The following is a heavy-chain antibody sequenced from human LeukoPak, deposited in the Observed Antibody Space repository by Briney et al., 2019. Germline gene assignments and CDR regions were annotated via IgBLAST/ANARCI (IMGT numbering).Heavy chain of an antibody. CDR1: EFTFNNFA. J-gene: IGHJ4*02. Sequence: GGSLRLSCAASEFTFNNFAMTWVRQAPGKGLEWVSTINHSGGATYYADSVKGRFTISRDNSKNTLYLQMNSLTAEGTALYYCAKLGYNYDYWGQGTLVTVSS. CDR2: INHSGGAT. CDR3: AKLGYNYDY. V-gene: IGHV3-23*01. D-gene: IGHD5-18*01.